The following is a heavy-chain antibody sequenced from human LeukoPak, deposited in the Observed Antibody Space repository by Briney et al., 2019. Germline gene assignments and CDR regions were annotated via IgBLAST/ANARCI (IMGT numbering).Heavy chain of an antibody. CDR3: ARCSTPHWIFDAFDI. Sequence: ASVKVSCKASGYTFTGHYMHWVRQAPGQGPEWMGRINPNSGGTNYAQKFQGRVTMTRDTSISTAYMELSGLRSDDTAVYYCARCSTPHWIFDAFDIWGQGTMVTVSS. V-gene: IGHV1-2*06. D-gene: IGHD1-1*01. CDR1: GYTFTGHY. CDR2: INPNSGGT. J-gene: IGHJ3*02.